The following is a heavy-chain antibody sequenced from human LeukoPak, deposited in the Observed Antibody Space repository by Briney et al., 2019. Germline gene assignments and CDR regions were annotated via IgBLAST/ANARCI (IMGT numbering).Heavy chain of an antibody. CDR3: ARDGYYDFWRGYNYYYYYMDV. CDR2: IYTSGST. J-gene: IGHJ6*03. CDR1: GGSIISYY. Sequence: SETLSLTCTVSGGSIISYYWSWIRQPAGKGLEWIGRIYTSGSTNYNPSLKSRVTMSGDTSKNQFYLKLSSVTAADTAVYYCARDGYYDFWRGYNYYYYYMDVWGKGTTVTVSS. D-gene: IGHD3-3*01. V-gene: IGHV4-4*07.